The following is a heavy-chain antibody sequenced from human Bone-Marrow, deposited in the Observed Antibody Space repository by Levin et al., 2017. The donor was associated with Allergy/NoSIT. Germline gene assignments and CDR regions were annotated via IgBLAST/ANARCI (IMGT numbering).Heavy chain of an antibody. D-gene: IGHD6-19*01. CDR1: GFTFSSYS. Sequence: PGGSLRLSCAASGFTFSSYSMNWVRQAPGKGLEWVSSISSSSSYIYYADSVKGRFTISRDNAKNSLYLQMNSLRAEDTAVYYCARGSSGWSKTGDYWGQGTLVTVSS. CDR3: ARGSSGWSKTGDY. J-gene: IGHJ4*02. V-gene: IGHV3-21*01. CDR2: ISSSSSYI.